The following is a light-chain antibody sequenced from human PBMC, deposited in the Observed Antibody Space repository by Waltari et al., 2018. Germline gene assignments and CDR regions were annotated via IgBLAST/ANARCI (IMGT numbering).Light chain of an antibody. CDR1: KLGDKR. CDR3: QAWDSTAPHVV. CDR2: QDS. Sequence: SQELTQPPSVSVSPGQTASITCSGDKLGDKRGCWYQQKPGQSPVLVMYQDSKRPSGIPVRFSGSIFGNTATLSIGGTQAMDEAYYYCQAWDSTAPHVVFGGGTKLTVL. V-gene: IGLV3-1*01. J-gene: IGLJ2*01.